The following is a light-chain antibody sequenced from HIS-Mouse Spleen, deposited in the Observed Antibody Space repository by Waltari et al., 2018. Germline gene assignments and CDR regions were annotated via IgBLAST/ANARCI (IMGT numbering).Light chain of an antibody. CDR1: SSDVGSYTL. CDR2: EGS. CDR3: CSYAGSSPYVV. V-gene: IGLV2-23*01. J-gene: IGLJ2*01. Sequence: QSALTQPASVSGSPGQSITISCTGTSSDVGSYTLVSWYQQHPGKAPKLMIYEGSKRPSGVSNRFSGSKSGNTASLTISGLQAEDEADYYCCSYAGSSPYVVFGGGTKLTVL.